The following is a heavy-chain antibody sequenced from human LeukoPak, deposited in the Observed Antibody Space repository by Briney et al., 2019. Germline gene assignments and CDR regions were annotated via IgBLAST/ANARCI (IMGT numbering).Heavy chain of an antibody. CDR2: IRYDGSNK. Sequence: PGGSLRLSCAASGFTFSSYGMHWVRQAPGKGLEWVAFIRYDGSNKYYADSVKGRFTISRDNSKNTLYLQMNSLRAEDTAVYYCVSPLIVVVITTSDYWGQGTLVTVSS. V-gene: IGHV3-30*02. D-gene: IGHD3-22*01. CDR1: GFTFSSYG. CDR3: VSPLIVVVITTSDY. J-gene: IGHJ4*02.